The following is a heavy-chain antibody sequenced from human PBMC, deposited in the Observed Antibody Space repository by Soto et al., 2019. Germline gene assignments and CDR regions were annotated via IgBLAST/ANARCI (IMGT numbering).Heavy chain of an antibody. CDR2: IYPGDFDT. Sequence: GGSVAICSRGSEDNITTYGSGWVRVTPGNVLEWMGIIYPGDFDTRYSPSVQGQVSISADNSISTAYLQWSSLKASDTAMYYCARASWSCVYPYHYYSWGQGTRVTVS. D-gene: IGHD6-13*01. V-gene: IGHV5-51*01. J-gene: IGHJ4*02. CDR1: EDNITTYG. CDR3: ARASWSCVYPYHYYS.